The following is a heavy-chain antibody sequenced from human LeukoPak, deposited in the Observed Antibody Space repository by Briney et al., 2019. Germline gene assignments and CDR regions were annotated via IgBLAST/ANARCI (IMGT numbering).Heavy chain of an antibody. J-gene: IGHJ4*02. D-gene: IGHD5-24*01. Sequence: SVKVSCKASGGTFSSYSISWVRQAPGQGLEWMGRIIPVLDIANYAQKLQGRVTITADKSTSTAYMELNSLRSEDTAVYYCARDDRDGYNYGYWGQGTLVIVSS. CDR1: GGTFSSYS. CDR2: IIPVLDIA. V-gene: IGHV1-69*04. CDR3: ARDDRDGYNYGY.